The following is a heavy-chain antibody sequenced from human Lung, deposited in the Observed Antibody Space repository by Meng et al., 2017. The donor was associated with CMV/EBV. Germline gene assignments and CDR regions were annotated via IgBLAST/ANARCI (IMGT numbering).Heavy chain of an antibody. CDR3: TTVNWNYYDY. CDR2: IKPTTEHETI. D-gene: IGHD1-1*01. V-gene: IGHV3-15*01. Sequence: ESXKISCAGSGFTISNAKISWVRQAPGKGLEWVARIKPTTEHETIDYAAPVEGRFTISRDDSRNTVYLQMNSLKSEDTAMYFCTTVNWNYYDYWGQGTVVTVSS. CDR1: GFTISNAK. J-gene: IGHJ4*02.